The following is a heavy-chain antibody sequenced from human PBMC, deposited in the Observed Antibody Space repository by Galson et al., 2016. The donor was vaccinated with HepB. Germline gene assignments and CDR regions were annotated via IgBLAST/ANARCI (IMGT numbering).Heavy chain of an antibody. Sequence: SETLSLTCSVSGGSVNSGSYYWSWIRQPPGKALEWIGYIYYTGSTNSDPSLKSRVTISLDTPKNQFSLKLRSVTAADTAVYFCARVGYCTITSCYSEFPGGFDPWGQGILVTVSS. CDR3: ARVGYCTITSCYSEFPGGFDP. CDR2: IYYTGST. CDR1: GGSVNSGSYY. J-gene: IGHJ5*02. D-gene: IGHD2-2*01. V-gene: IGHV4-61*01.